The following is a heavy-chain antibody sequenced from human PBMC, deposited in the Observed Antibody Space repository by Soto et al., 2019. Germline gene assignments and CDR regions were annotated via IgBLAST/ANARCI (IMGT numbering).Heavy chain of an antibody. CDR3: ARDHKQWLVGISAFDI. V-gene: IGHV1-18*04. J-gene: IGHJ3*02. Sequence: ASVKVSCKASGYTFTIYGISCVGQSPLQGLEWMGWISAYNGNTNYAQKLQGRVTMTTDTSTSTAYMELRSLRSDDTAVYYCARDHKQWLVGISAFDIWGQGTMVTVSS. CDR1: GYTFTIYG. D-gene: IGHD6-19*01. CDR2: ISAYNGNT.